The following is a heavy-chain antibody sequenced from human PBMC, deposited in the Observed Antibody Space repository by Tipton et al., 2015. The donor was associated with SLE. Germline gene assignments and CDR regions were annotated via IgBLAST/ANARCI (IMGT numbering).Heavy chain of an antibody. CDR1: GYTFNRYW. D-gene: IGHD7-27*01. J-gene: IGHJ4*02. Sequence: SLRLSCEGSGYTFNRYWMHWVRQAPGKGLVWVSRINTDGSGKDYAESVKGRFTISRDNAKKTLYLQMNSLRAEDTAVYYCARHEDWGIDYWGQGTLVTVSS. CDR3: ARHEDWGIDY. V-gene: IGHV3-74*01. CDR2: INTDGSGK.